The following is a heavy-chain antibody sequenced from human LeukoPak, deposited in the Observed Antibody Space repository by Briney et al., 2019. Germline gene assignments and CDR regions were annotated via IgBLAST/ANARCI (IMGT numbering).Heavy chain of an antibody. CDR3: ARTKGLKDGIAATDY. Sequence: SQTLSLTCAISGDSVSSNSVAWHWIRQSPSRGLEWLGRTYYRSKWFNDYVASVKSRIIINPDTSKNQFSLQLNSVTPEDTAVYYCARTKGLKDGIAATDYWGQGTLVTVSS. CDR1: GDSVSSNSVA. D-gene: IGHD6-13*01. CDR2: TYYRSKWFN. V-gene: IGHV6-1*01. J-gene: IGHJ4*02.